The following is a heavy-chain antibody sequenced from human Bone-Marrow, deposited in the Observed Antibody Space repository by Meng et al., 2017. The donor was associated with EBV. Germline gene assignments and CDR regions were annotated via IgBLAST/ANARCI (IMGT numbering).Heavy chain of an antibody. D-gene: IGHD3-10*01. CDR1: GVSIGSGHW. V-gene: IGHV4-4*01. CDR2: IYHSGST. J-gene: IGHJ4*02. CDR3: ARDYYGYHYFDS. Sequence: QGKLPMAGHGPVKPTGTLSLTCAVAGVSIGSGHWWSCVCQPPEKGLKWIGNIYHSGSTSYNPSLKSRVTISVDKSKNQFSLTVSSVTASDTAVYFCARDYYGYHYFDSWGRGTLVTVFS.